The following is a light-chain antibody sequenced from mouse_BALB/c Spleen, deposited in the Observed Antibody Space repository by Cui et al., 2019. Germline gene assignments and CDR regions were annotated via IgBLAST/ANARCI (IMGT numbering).Light chain of an antibody. CDR3: QQWSSYPPTWT. J-gene: IGKJ1*01. V-gene: IGKV4-55*01. CDR1: SSVSY. Sequence: QIVLTQSPAIMSASPGEKVAMTCSASSSVSYRYWYQQKPGSSPRLLIYDTSNLASGGPVRFSGSGSGTSYSLTISRMEAEDAATYYCQQWSSYPPTWTFGGGTKLEIK. CDR2: DTS.